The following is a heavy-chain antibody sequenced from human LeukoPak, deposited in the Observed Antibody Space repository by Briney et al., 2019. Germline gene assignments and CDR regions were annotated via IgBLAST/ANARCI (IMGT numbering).Heavy chain of an antibody. Sequence: GGSLRLSCAVSGFNFSTYWIHWVRQAPGKGRVGVSLINTDGSATTYGDSAKGRFTVSRDNDKNSLFLEMNSLRVEDTAVYYCARGTAATAGIDYWGQGTLVTVSS. CDR1: GFNFSTYW. J-gene: IGHJ4*02. V-gene: IGHV3-74*01. D-gene: IGHD6-13*01. CDR3: ARGTAATAGIDY. CDR2: INTDGSAT.